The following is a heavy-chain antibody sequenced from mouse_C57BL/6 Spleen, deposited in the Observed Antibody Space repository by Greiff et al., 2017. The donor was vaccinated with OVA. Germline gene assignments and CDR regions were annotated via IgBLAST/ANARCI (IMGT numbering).Heavy chain of an antibody. CDR3: ARYDYDRGFAY. D-gene: IGHD2-4*01. CDR1: GYTFTSYW. Sequence: QVHVKQPGAELVMPGASVKLSCKASGYTFTSYWMHWVKQRPGQGLEWIGEIDPSDSYTNYNQKFKGKSTLTVDKSSSTAYMQLSSLTSEDSAVYYCARYDYDRGFAYWGQGTLVTVSA. J-gene: IGHJ3*01. V-gene: IGHV1-69*01. CDR2: IDPSDSYT.